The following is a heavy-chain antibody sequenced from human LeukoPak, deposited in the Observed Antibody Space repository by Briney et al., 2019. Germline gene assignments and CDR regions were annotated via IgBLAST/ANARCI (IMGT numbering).Heavy chain of an antibody. CDR3: ARSSSGWPQYFDC. D-gene: IGHD6-19*01. V-gene: IGHV1-2*02. Sequence: GASVKVSCKASGYTFTDYNLHWVRQAPGEGVEWMGWINPKSGGTKFAQKHQGGVTMTADTSIDTAYLELSNLKSDDTAIYYCARSSSGWPQYFDCWGQGTLVTVSS. CDR2: INPKSGGT. CDR1: GYTFTDYN. J-gene: IGHJ4*02.